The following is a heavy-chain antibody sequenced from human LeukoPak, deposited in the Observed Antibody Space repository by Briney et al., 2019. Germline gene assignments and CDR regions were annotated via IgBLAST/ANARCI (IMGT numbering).Heavy chain of an antibody. D-gene: IGHD3-10*01. Sequence: GGSLRLSCAASGFTFSSYAMTWVRQAPGKGLERVSAINGGGGNTYYTNSVKGRFTISRNNSKNTLYLQMNSLRAEDTAVYYCAKDRSGSFPNWFDPWGQGTLVTVSS. CDR1: GFTFSSYA. CDR3: AKDRSGSFPNWFDP. J-gene: IGHJ5*02. CDR2: INGGGGNT. V-gene: IGHV3-23*01.